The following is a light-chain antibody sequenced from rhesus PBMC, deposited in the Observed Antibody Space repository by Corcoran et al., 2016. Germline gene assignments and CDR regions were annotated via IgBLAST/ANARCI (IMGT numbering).Light chain of an antibody. J-gene: IGKJ4*01. Sequence: DIQMTQSPSSLSASVGDRVTITCRASQTISSYLAWYQQKPGKVPKLLIYAASSFESGVPSRFSGSGSGTEFTLTISSLQPEDFATYYCQQHNSHPLTFGGGTKVEIK. V-gene: IGKV1-44*02. CDR2: AAS. CDR1: QTISSY. CDR3: QQHNSHPLT.